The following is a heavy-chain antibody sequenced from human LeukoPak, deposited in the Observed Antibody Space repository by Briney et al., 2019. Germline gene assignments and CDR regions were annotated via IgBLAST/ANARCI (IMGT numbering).Heavy chain of an antibody. CDR3: ARDGAAAGLYFDL. J-gene: IGHJ4*01. V-gene: IGHV3-7*01. Sequence: PGGSLRLSCAASGFMFNNYWMSWVRQAPGKGLELVANIKQDGREKYYVDSVKGRFTISRDNAMNSLYLQMSSLRAEDTAVYFCARDGAAAGLYFDLWGQGTLVTVSS. CDR2: IKQDGREK. CDR1: GFMFNNYW. D-gene: IGHD6-13*01.